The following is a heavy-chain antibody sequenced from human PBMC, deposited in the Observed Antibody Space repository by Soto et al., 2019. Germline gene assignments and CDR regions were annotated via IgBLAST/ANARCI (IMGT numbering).Heavy chain of an antibody. Sequence: GASLRLSCAASGFTFSSYWMSWVRQAPGKGLEWVANIKQDASEKYYVDSVKGRFTISRDKAEGSLYLQMNSLRAEDTAVYYCARVRVVVVVAAIACFGYWGQGTLVSVSS. CDR1: GFTFSSYW. J-gene: IGHJ4*02. D-gene: IGHD2-15*01. CDR2: IKQDASEK. CDR3: ARVRVVVVVAAIACFGY. V-gene: IGHV3-7*01.